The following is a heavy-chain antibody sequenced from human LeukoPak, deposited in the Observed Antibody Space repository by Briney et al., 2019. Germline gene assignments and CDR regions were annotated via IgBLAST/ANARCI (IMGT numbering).Heavy chain of an antibody. Sequence: TGGSLRLSCAASGFTFSSYAMSWVRQAPGKGLEWVSSISSSSSYIYYADSVKGRFTISRDNARNSLYLQMNSLRAEDTAVYYCACIAVAHDNDAFDIWGQGTMVTVSS. CDR3: ACIAVAHDNDAFDI. V-gene: IGHV3-21*01. D-gene: IGHD6-19*01. CDR1: GFTFSSYA. CDR2: ISSSSSYI. J-gene: IGHJ3*02.